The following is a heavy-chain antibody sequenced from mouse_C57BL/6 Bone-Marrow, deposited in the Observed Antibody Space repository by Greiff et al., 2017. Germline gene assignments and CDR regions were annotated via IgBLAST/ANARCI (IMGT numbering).Heavy chain of an antibody. V-gene: IGHV2-9-1*01. CDR3: ARNLIYYYGSSYDYAMDY. Sequence: VKLMESGPGLVAPSQSLSITCTVSGFSLTSYAISWVRQPPGKGLEWLGVIWTGGGTHYNSALKSRLSISKDNSKRQVFLKMNSLQTDDTARYYGARNLIYYYGSSYDYAMDYWGQGTSVTVSS. CDR1: GFSLTSYA. J-gene: IGHJ4*01. CDR2: IWTGGGT. D-gene: IGHD1-1*01.